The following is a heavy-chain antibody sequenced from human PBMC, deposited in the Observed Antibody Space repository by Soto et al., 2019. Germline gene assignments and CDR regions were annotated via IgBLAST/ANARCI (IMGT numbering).Heavy chain of an antibody. CDR3: ARGRYGDF. V-gene: IGHV1-18*01. CDR1: GYAFPTYG. CDR2: ISAHNGNT. D-gene: IGHD1-1*01. J-gene: IGHJ4*02. Sequence: QIHLVPSGAEVKKPGASVKVSCKGSGYAFPTYGITWVRQAPGQGLEWMGWISAHNGNTNYAQKLQGRVTVTRDTATSTAYMGPTSGRSDDTAVYYWARGRYGDFGGQGALVTVSS.